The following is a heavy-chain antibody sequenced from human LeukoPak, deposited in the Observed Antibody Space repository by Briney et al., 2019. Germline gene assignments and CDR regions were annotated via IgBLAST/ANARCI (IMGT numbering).Heavy chain of an antibody. Sequence: GGSLRLSCAVSGFTFSSYAMSWVRQAPGKELEWVSAISGSGGSTYYADSVKGRFTISRDNSKNTLYLQMNSLRAEDTAVYYCAKGSIAARPRYFDYWGQGTLVTVSS. J-gene: IGHJ4*02. CDR1: GFTFSSYA. CDR2: ISGSGGST. CDR3: AKGSIAARPRYFDY. V-gene: IGHV3-23*01. D-gene: IGHD6-6*01.